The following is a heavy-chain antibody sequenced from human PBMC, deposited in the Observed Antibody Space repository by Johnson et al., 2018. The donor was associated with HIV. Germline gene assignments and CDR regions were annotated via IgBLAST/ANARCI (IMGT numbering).Heavy chain of an antibody. J-gene: IGHJ3*01. CDR1: GFTFSSYD. V-gene: IGHV3-13*01. Sequence: VQLVESGGGLVQPGGSLRLSCAASGFTFSSYDMHWVRQATGKGLEWVSNIGTVGDTYYSDSVKGRFTISRDNSKNPLYLQMNIRRAEDTAVYFCARGCRDGYTCDAFDVWGQGTRVTVSS. CDR3: ARGCRDGYTCDAFDV. CDR2: IGTVGDT. D-gene: IGHD5-24*01.